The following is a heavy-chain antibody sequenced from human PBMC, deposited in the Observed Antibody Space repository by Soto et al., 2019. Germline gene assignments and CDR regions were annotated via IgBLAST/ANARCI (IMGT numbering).Heavy chain of an antibody. CDR3: ARNPAPYAAEFDY. J-gene: IGHJ4*02. D-gene: IGHD2-8*01. V-gene: IGHV4-59*01. CDR2: IYYSGRT. CDR1: GGSISSYY. Sequence: SETLSLTCTVSGGSISSYYWSWIRQPPGKGLEWIGYIYYSGRTNYNPSLKSRVTISVDTSKNQFSLKLSSVTAADTAVYYCARNPAPYAAEFDYWGQGTLVTVSS.